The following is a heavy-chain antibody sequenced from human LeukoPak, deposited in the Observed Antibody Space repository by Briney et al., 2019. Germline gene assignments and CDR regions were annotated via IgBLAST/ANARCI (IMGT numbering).Heavy chain of an antibody. Sequence: SETLSLTCAVYGGSFSGYYWSWIRQPPGKGLEWIGEINHSGSTNYNPSLKSRVTILVDTSKNQFSLKLSSVTAADTAVYYCARVPLDYYAINYYFDYWGQGTLVTVSS. CDR1: GGSFSGYY. V-gene: IGHV4-34*01. CDR2: INHSGST. D-gene: IGHD2-8*01. CDR3: ARVPLDYYAINYYFDY. J-gene: IGHJ4*02.